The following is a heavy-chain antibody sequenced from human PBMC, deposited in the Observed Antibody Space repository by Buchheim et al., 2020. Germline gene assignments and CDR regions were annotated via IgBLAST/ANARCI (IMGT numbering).Heavy chain of an antibody. CDR1: GFSLSVYW. Sequence: DVQLAESGGGLVQPGGSLRLSCAASGFSLSVYWMTWVRQAPGKGLEWVANIKQDGSKKYYVESVKGRLTISRDNAENSLYMQMNSLRVEDTAVYYCARDSTYGLSVWGQGT. CDR3: ARDSTYGLSV. V-gene: IGHV3-7*01. CDR2: IKQDGSKK. J-gene: IGHJ6*02.